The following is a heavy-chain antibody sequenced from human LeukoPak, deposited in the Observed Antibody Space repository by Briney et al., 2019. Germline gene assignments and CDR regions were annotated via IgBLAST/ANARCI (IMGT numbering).Heavy chain of an antibody. Sequence: ASVKVSCKASGYTFAAYYMYWVRQAPGQGLEWMGWIRPNSGVTNYTQKFQGRVTMTRDTSINTAYMELSSLTSDDTAVYYCARAQDDFWSGYPIDYWGQGTLVTVSS. CDR1: GYTFAAYY. D-gene: IGHD3-3*01. J-gene: IGHJ4*02. CDR3: ARAQDDFWSGYPIDY. V-gene: IGHV1-2*02. CDR2: IRPNSGVT.